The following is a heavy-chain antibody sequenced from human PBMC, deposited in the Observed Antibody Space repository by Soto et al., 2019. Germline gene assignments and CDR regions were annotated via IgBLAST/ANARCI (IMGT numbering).Heavy chain of an antibody. CDR1: GGSISSYY. V-gene: IGHV4-4*07. CDR3: ARGEVTPELSEKYYYYGMDV. Sequence: LSLTCTVSGGSISSYYWSWIRQPAGKGLEWIGRIYTSGSTNYNPSLKSRVTMSVDTSKNQFSLKLSSVTAADTAVYYCARGEVTPELSEKYYYYGMDVRGQGTTLNVSS. CDR2: IYTSGST. D-gene: IGHD3-16*01. J-gene: IGHJ6*02.